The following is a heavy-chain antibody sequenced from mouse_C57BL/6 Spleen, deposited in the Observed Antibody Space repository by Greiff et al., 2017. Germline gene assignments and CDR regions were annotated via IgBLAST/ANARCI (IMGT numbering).Heavy chain of an antibody. CDR3: AKNPLITTAWDWYFDV. J-gene: IGHJ1*03. CDR2: IWRGGST. V-gene: IGHV2-5*01. D-gene: IGHD1-1*01. CDR1: GFSLTSYG. Sequence: QVQLQQSGPGLVQPSQSLSITCTVSGFSLTSYGVHWVRQSPGKGLEWLGVIWRGGSTDYNAAFMSRLSITKDNSKSQVFFKMNSLQADDTAIYYCAKNPLITTAWDWYFDVWGTGTTVTVSS.